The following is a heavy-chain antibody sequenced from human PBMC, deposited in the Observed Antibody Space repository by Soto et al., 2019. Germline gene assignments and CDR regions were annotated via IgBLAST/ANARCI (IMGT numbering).Heavy chain of an antibody. D-gene: IGHD1-1*01. J-gene: IGHJ3*02. CDR2: IGGAAVST. Sequence: EVQLLESGGGLVQPGGSLRLSCEASGFIFSNYAMSWVRQGPGKALEWVSVIGGAAVSTDCADSVKGQCTVSRDDSKNTVYLQLDSLRDDDTAVYYCAKDSTSYNGIYDPFDIWGQGTMVTVSS. V-gene: IGHV3-23*01. CDR3: AKDSTSYNGIYDPFDI. CDR1: GFIFSNYA.